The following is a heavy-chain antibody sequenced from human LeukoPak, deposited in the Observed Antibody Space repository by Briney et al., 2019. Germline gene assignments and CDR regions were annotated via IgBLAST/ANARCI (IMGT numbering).Heavy chain of an antibody. CDR3: AKDRDGGNYYVDV. J-gene: IGHJ6*03. Sequence: GGSLRLSCAASGFTFDDYGMSWVRQAPEKGLEWVSTIIWSDSSTGYADSVKGRFTISRDNSKNTLYLQMNSLRAEDTAVYYCAKDRDGGNYYVDVWGKGTTVTISS. CDR2: IIWSDSST. V-gene: IGHV3-20*04. CDR1: GFTFDDYG. D-gene: IGHD3-10*01.